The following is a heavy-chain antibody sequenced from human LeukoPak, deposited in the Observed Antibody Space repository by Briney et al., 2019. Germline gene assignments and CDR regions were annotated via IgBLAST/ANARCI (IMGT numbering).Heavy chain of an antibody. CDR1: GYSFTAHY. J-gene: IGHJ4*02. CDR2: INPNSGDT. D-gene: IGHD1-14*01. V-gene: IGHV1-2*02. CDR3: ARGAGFAEPLPEY. Sequence: ASVKVSCKASGYSFTAHYIHWLRQAPGHGLEWMGWINPNSGDTNFAQKFQGRVTVTGDTSINTAYMELSSLRSEDSAVYCCARGAGFAEPLPEYWGQGTLLTVSS.